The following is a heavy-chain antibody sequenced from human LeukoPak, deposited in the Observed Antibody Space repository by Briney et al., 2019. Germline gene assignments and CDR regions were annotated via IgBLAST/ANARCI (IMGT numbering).Heavy chain of an antibody. J-gene: IGHJ4*02. Sequence: PGGSLRLSCAASGFTFSSYWMSWVRQAPGKGLEWVANIKQDGSEKYYVDSVKGRFTISRDNAKNSLYLQMNSLRAEDTAVYYCARGGTTVTHSDFDYWGQGTLVTVSS. CDR2: IKQDGSEK. CDR3: ARGGTTVTHSDFDY. CDR1: GFTFSSYW. D-gene: IGHD4-17*01. V-gene: IGHV3-7*01.